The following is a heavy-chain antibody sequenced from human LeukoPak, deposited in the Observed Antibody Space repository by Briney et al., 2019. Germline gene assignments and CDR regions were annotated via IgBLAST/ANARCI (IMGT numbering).Heavy chain of an antibody. J-gene: IGHJ4*02. Sequence: GGSLRLSCAASGFTFSSYAISWVRQAPGQGLEWMGGIIPIFGTANYAQKFQGRVTITADESTSTAYMELSSLRSEDTAVYYCAREYYDILAGYYPLDYWGQGTLVTVSS. CDR2: IIPIFGTA. D-gene: IGHD3-9*01. V-gene: IGHV1-69*01. CDR3: AREYYDILAGYYPLDY. CDR1: GFTFSSYA.